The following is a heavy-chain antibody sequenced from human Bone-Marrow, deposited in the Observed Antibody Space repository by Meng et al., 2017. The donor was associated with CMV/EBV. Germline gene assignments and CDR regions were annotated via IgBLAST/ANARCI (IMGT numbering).Heavy chain of an antibody. CDR1: GFTFSSYA. CDR3: ARDLEFGSDTSGWEFYSDY. CDR2: ISGSGGST. D-gene: IGHD3-22*01. J-gene: IGHJ4*02. Sequence: GESLKISCAASGFTFSSYAMSWVRQTPGKGLEWVSAISGSGGSTDYADSVKGRFTISRDNAKKSLYLQMNSLRAEDTDVYYCARDLEFGSDTSGWEFYSDYWGQGTLVTVSS. V-gene: IGHV3-23*01.